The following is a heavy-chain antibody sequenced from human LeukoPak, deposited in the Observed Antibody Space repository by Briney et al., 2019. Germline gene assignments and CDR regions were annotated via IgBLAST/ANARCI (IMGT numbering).Heavy chain of an antibody. CDR2: ISSSSSYT. Sequence: GGSLRLSCATSGFTFSSYSMNWVRRAPGKGLEWVSSISSSSSYTYYADSVKGRFTISRDNAKNSLYPQMNSLRDDDTAVYYCARLSYDSGTHYTVYKYWGQGTLVTVSS. J-gene: IGHJ4*02. D-gene: IGHD3-10*01. V-gene: IGHV3-21*01. CDR1: GFTFSSYS. CDR3: ARLSYDSGTHYTVYKY.